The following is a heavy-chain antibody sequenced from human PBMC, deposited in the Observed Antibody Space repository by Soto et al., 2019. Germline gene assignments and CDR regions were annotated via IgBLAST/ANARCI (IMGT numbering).Heavy chain of an antibody. CDR3: AKDRREWELANWFDP. Sequence: QVQLVESGGGVVQPGRSLRLSCAASGFTFSSYGMHWVRQAPGKGLEWVAVISYDGSNKYYADSVKGRFTISRDNSKNTLYLQMNSLRAEDTAVYYCAKDRREWELANWFDPWGQGTLVTVSS. CDR2: ISYDGSNK. V-gene: IGHV3-30*18. CDR1: GFTFSSYG. J-gene: IGHJ5*02. D-gene: IGHD1-26*01.